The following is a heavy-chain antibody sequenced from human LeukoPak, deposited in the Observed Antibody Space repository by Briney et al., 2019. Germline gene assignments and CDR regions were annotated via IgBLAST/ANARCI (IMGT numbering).Heavy chain of an antibody. CDR1: GGSVNSGTYY. D-gene: IGHD1-26*01. J-gene: IGHJ4*02. CDR2: IYYSGST. CDR3: ARGRPYSNYFDY. Sequence: SETLSLTCTDSGGSVNSGTYYWSWIRQPPGKGLEWIGFIYYSGSTNYNPSLKSRVTISVDTSKNQFSLKLNSVTAADTAVYYCARGRPYSNYFDYWGQGTLVTVSS. V-gene: IGHV4-61*01.